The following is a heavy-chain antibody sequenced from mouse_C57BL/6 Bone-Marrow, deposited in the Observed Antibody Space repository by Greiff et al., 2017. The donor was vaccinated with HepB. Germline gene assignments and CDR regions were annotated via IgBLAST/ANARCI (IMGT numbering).Heavy chain of an antibody. J-gene: IGHJ1*03. CDR2: IDPENGDT. D-gene: IGHD1-1*01. CDR3: TRGFYYYGSSPYWYFDV. Sequence: EVQLQESGAVLVRTGASVKLSCTASGFNIKDDYMHWVKQRPEQGLEWIGWIDPENGDTEYASKFQGKATITADTSSNTAYLQLSSLTSKDTAGYYCTRGFYYYGSSPYWYFDVWGTGTTVTVSS. V-gene: IGHV14-4*01. CDR1: GFNIKDDY.